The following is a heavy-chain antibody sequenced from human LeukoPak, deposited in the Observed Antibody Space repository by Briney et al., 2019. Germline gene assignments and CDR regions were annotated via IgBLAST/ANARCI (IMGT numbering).Heavy chain of an antibody. CDR3: AKGPPDSSSWYKRTEG. J-gene: IGHJ4*02. Sequence: GGSLRLPCAASGFTFSSYAMGWVRQAPGRGLEWVSGISGSGGSTYYADSVKGRFTISRDNSKNTLYLQMNSLRAEDTAVYYCAKGPPDSSSWYKRTEGWGQGTLVTVSS. V-gene: IGHV3-23*01. CDR1: GFTFSSYA. D-gene: IGHD6-13*01. CDR2: ISGSGGST.